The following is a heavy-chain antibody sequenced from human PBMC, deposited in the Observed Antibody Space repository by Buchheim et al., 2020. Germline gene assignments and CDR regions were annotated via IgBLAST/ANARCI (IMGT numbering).Heavy chain of an antibody. CDR3: APRGRGY. J-gene: IGHJ4*02. V-gene: IGHV3-7*01. D-gene: IGHD3-10*01. CDR2: IKQDGSEK. Sequence: EVQLVESGGDLVQPGGSLRLSCAASGLTFSSCWMNWVRQTPGKGLERVANIKQDGSEKYYVDSVKGRFTISRDNAKNSLYLQMNSLRDEDTAVYYCAPRGRGYWGQGTL. CDR1: GLTFSSCW.